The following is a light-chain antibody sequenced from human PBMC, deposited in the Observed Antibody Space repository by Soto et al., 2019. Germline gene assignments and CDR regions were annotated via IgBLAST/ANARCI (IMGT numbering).Light chain of an antibody. CDR2: DAS. CDR1: QSVSSY. CDR3: QQRSNWPQVT. J-gene: IGKJ4*01. V-gene: IGKV3-11*01. Sequence: EIVLTQSPATLSLSPGERATLSCRASQSVSSYLAWYQQKPGQAPRLLIYDASNRATGIPARLSGSGSGTDFTLTISSLEPEDFAVYYCQQRSNWPQVTFGGGTKVDIK.